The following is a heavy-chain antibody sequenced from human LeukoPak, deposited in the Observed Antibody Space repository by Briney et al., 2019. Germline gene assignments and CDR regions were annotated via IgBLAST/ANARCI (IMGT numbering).Heavy chain of an antibody. CDR2: MNPNSGNT. CDR3: ARVRSSSWYSLRGAFDI. D-gene: IGHD6-13*01. Sequence: ASVKVSCKASGYTFTSYDINWVRQATGQGLEWMGWMNPNSGNTGYAQKFQGRVTMTRNTSISTAYMELSSLRSEDTAVYYCARVRSSSWYSLRGAFDIWGQGTMVTVSS. CDR1: GYTFTSYD. V-gene: IGHV1-8*01. J-gene: IGHJ3*02.